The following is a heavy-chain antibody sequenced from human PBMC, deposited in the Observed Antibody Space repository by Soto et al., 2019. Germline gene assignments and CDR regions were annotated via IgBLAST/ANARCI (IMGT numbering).Heavy chain of an antibody. D-gene: IGHD2-15*01. CDR3: ARVYCSGGSCYSIDY. J-gene: IGHJ4*02. V-gene: IGHV1-46*03. Sequence: GASVKVSCKASGYAFTSYYMHLVRQAPGQGLEWMGIINPSGGSTSYAQKFQGRVTMTRDTSTSTVYMELSSLRSEDTAVYYCARVYCSGGSCYSIDYWGQGTLVTVSS. CDR2: INPSGGST. CDR1: GYAFTSYY.